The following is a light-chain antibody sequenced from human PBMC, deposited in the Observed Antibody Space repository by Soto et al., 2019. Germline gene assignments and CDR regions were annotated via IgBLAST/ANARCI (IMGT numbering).Light chain of an antibody. CDR3: QQYGSSHT. V-gene: IGKV3-20*01. CDR1: QSVTSTY. Sequence: EIVMTQSPATLSVSPGERATLSRRASQSVTSTYLAWYQQKPGQALRLLIYGASSRAIGIPDRFSGSVSGSDFILTINRLEPEDFAVYYCQQYGSSHTFGQGTRLEIK. CDR2: GAS. J-gene: IGKJ5*01.